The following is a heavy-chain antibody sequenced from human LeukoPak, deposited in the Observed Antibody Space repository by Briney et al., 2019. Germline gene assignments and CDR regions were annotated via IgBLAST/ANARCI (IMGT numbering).Heavy chain of an antibody. CDR2: INPSGGST. J-gene: IGHJ3*02. V-gene: IGHV1-46*01. D-gene: IGHD6-19*01. Sequence: GASVKVSCKASGYTFTSYYMHWVRQAPGQGLEWMGIINPSGGSTSYAQKFQGRVTMTRDTSISTAYMDLSRLRSDDTAVYYCARVRPDSGWSGNAFDIWGQGTMVTVSS. CDR3: ARVRPDSGWSGNAFDI. CDR1: GYTFTSYY.